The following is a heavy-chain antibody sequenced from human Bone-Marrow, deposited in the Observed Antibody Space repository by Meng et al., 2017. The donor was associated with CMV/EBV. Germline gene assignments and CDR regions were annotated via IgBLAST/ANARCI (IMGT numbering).Heavy chain of an antibody. Sequence: GESLKISCAASGFTLSRYAMHWVRQAPGKGLEWVAVISFDGSNIYYADSVKGRFTISRDNSKNTLYLQMNRLRAEDTAVYYCARAGRVREVLSPLDALDMWGQGTMVTVSS. CDR3: ARAGRVREVLSPLDALDM. D-gene: IGHD3-10*01. J-gene: IGHJ3*02. V-gene: IGHV3-30-3*01. CDR1: GFTLSRYA. CDR2: ISFDGSNI.